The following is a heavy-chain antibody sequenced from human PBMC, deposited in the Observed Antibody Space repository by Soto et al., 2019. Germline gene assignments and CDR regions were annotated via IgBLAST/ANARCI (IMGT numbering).Heavy chain of an antibody. V-gene: IGHV3-48*02. Sequence: PGGSLSLSCAASGFSFSYYSMNWVHTAPGKGLEWVSYISSNSSTIDYADSVKGRFTISRDNAKNSLYLQMNSLRDEDTAVYYCARDRFAVADYWGQGTLVIAS. J-gene: IGHJ4*02. CDR3: ARDRFAVADY. CDR2: ISSNSSTI. D-gene: IGHD6-19*01. CDR1: GFSFSYYS.